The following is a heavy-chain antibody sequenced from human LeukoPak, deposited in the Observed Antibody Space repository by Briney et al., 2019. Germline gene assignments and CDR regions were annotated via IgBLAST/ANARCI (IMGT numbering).Heavy chain of an antibody. D-gene: IGHD5-18*01. Sequence: SQTLSLTCALSAYSISSGYYWGWIRQPPGKGLEWIGSIYHSGSPYYNPSLKSRVTISVDTSKNQFSLKLSSVTAADTAVYYCARLTRGYSYGYVYWGQGTLVTVSS. CDR1: AYSISSGYY. CDR3: ARLTRGYSYGYVY. J-gene: IGHJ4*02. V-gene: IGHV4-38-2*01. CDR2: IYHSGSP.